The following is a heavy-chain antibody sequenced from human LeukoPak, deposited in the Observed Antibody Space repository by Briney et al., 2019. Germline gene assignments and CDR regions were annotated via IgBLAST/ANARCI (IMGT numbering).Heavy chain of an antibody. J-gene: IGHJ5*02. D-gene: IGHD3-10*01. Sequence: ASVKVSCKASGYTFTGYYMHWVRQAPGQGVEWMGWINPNSGGTNYAQKFQGRVTMTRDTSISTAYMELSRLRSDDTAVYYCARADYGSGSYKFDPWGQGTLVTVSS. CDR2: INPNSGGT. V-gene: IGHV1-2*02. CDR3: ARADYGSGSYKFDP. CDR1: GYTFTGYY.